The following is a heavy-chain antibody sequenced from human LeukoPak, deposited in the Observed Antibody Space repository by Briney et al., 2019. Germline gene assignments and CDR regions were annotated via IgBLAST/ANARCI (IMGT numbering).Heavy chain of an antibody. J-gene: IGHJ4*02. CDR2: INPNSGGT. CDR1: GYTFTGYY. CDR3: ARGGNGENSFIDY. D-gene: IGHD4-23*01. Sequence: GASVKVSCKASGYTFTGYYMHWVRQAPGQGLEWMGWINPNSGGTNYAQKFQGWVTMTRDTSISTAYMELSRLRSDDTAVYYRARGGNGENSFIDYWGQGTLVTVSS. V-gene: IGHV1-2*04.